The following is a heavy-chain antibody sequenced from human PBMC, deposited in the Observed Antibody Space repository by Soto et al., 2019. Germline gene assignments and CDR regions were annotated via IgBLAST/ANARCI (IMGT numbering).Heavy chain of an antibody. CDR3: ARGGGGFDY. D-gene: IGHD3-16*01. J-gene: IGHJ4*02. Sequence: EVQLVESGGGLVQPGGSLRLSCAASGFTFSSHWMHWVRQAPGKGLVWVSHISGDGTSTSYADSVKGRFTVSRDNAKNTVYRQRTGLRAEDTALYYCARGGGGFDYWGQGTLVTVSS. V-gene: IGHV3-74*01. CDR1: GFTFSSHW. CDR2: ISGDGTST.